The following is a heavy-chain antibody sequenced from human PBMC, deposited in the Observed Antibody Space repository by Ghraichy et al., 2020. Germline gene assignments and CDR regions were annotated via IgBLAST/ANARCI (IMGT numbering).Heavy chain of an antibody. CDR2: ISSSSSTI. D-gene: IGHD2-2*01. CDR1: GFTFSSYS. Sequence: GGSLRLSCAASGFTFSSYSMNWVRQAPGKGLEWVSYISSSSSTIYYADSVKGRFTISRDNAKNSLYLQMNSLRDEDTAVYYCARDMGRYCSSTSCYLLNRLRVNAFDIWGQGTMVTVSS. J-gene: IGHJ3*02. CDR3: ARDMGRYCSSTSCYLLNRLRVNAFDI. V-gene: IGHV3-48*02.